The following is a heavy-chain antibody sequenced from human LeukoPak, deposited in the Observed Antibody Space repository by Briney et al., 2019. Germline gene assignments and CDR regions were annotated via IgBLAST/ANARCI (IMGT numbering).Heavy chain of an antibody. J-gene: IGHJ1*01. CDR3: AGEVGAIQH. CDR1: GGSFSGYY. CDR2: INHSGIT. V-gene: IGHV4-34*01. Sequence: SETLSLTCAVYGGSFSGYYWSWIRQPPGKGLEWIGEINHSGITNYNPSLKSRVTISVDKSKNQFSLKLSSVTAADTAVYYCAGEVGAIQHWGQGTLVTVSS. D-gene: IGHD1-26*01.